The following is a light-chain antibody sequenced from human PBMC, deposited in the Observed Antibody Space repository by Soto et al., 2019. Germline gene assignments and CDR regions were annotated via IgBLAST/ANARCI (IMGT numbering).Light chain of an antibody. CDR2: EVN. Sequence: QSVLTQPPSASGSPGQSVTISCTGTSSDVGGYKYVSWYQHHPGKAPKLMIYEVNKRPSGVPDRFSGSKSGNTASLTVSGLQVEVGANYYCSSYAGTNNLVFGGGPKLPVL. J-gene: IGLJ2*01. CDR3: SSYAGTNNLV. CDR1: SSDVGGYKY. V-gene: IGLV2-8*01.